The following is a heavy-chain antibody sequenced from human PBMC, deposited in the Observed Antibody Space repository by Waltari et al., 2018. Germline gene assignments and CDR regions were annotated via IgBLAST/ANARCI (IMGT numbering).Heavy chain of an antibody. Sequence: EVHLVESGGGLVQPGGSLKLSCAASGFTFSDFTMYWVRQASGKGLEWFGHIRSKANNYATGSAASVKGRFTVSRDDSKNTAYLQMNSLRTEDTAIYYCTNFMSGWGQGTTVTVSS. V-gene: IGHV3-73*02. CDR2: IRSKANNYAT. J-gene: IGHJ6*02. CDR1: GFTFSDFT. CDR3: TNFMSG. D-gene: IGHD3-10*01.